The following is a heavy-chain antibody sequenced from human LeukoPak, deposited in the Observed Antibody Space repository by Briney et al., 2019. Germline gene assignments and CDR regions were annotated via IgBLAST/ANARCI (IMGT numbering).Heavy chain of an antibody. CDR1: GYTFTSYG. CDR3: ARDDSIAAAGTWFDY. CDR2: VSDYNGNT. Sequence: ASVKVSCKASGYTFTSYGISWVRQAPGQGLEWMGWVSDYNGNTNYAQKFQGRLTMTTDTSTSTAYMELRSLRSDDTAVYYCARDDSIAAAGTWFDYWGQGTLVTVSS. V-gene: IGHV1-18*01. D-gene: IGHD6-13*01. J-gene: IGHJ4*02.